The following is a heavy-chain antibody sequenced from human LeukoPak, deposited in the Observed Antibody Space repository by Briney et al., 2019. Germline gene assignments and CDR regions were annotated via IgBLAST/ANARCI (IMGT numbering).Heavy chain of an antibody. CDR2: ISTDGSST. CDR1: GFTFSSYW. CDR3: ARASEAGTNWFDP. D-gene: IGHD6-19*01. Sequence: PGGSLRLSCAASGFTFSSYWMHWVRHAPGKGLVWVSRISTDGSSTSYTDSVEGRFTISRDNAKNTLYLQMNSPRAEDTAVYFCARASEAGTNWFDPWGQGTLVTVSS. V-gene: IGHV3-74*01. J-gene: IGHJ5*02.